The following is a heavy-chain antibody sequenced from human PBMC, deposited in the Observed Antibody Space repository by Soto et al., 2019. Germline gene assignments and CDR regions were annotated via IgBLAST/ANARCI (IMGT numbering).Heavy chain of an antibody. Sequence: GSGPTLVNPTETLTLTCTVSGFSLSNARMGVSWIRQPPGKALEWLAHIFSNDEKSYSTSLKSRLTISKDTSKSQVVLTMTNMDPVDTATYYCAHRPSYCSGGSCYSGFDYWGQGTLVTVSS. D-gene: IGHD2-15*01. CDR1: GFSLSNARMG. CDR2: IFSNDEK. CDR3: AHRPSYCSGGSCYSGFDY. J-gene: IGHJ4*02. V-gene: IGHV2-26*01.